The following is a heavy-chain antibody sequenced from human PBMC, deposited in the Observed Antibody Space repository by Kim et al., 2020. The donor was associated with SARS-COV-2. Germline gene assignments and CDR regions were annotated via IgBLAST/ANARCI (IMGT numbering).Heavy chain of an antibody. CDR1: GYTFSNYA. Sequence: ASVKVSCKASGYTFSNYAMHWVRQAPGQRLEWMGWINAGNGNTKYSQKFQGRVTISRDTSANTAYMELSSLRSEDTAVYYCAKDLYYYGSGSYYNGNPAFDYWGQGTLVTVSS. CDR2: INAGNGNT. J-gene: IGHJ4*02. D-gene: IGHD3-10*01. V-gene: IGHV1-3*01. CDR3: AKDLYYYGSGSYYNGNPAFDY.